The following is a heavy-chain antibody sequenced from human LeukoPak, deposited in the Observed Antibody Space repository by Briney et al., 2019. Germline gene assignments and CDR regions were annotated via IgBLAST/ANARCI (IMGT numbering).Heavy chain of an antibody. CDR2: ISSSSSYI. D-gene: IGHD6-19*01. V-gene: IGHV3-21*01. Sequence: GGSLRLSCAASGFTFSSYSMNWVRQAPGKELEWVSSISSSSSYIYYADSVKGRFTISRDNAKNSLYLQMNSLRAEDTAVYYCARDGGAVAGPGSSDYWGQGTLVTVSS. CDR3: ARDGGAVAGPGSSDY. J-gene: IGHJ4*02. CDR1: GFTFSSYS.